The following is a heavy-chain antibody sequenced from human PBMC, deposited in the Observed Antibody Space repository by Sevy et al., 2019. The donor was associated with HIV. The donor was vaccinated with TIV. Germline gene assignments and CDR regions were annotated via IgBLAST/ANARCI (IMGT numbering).Heavy chain of an antibody. Sequence: ASVKVSCKASGGTVSGYAISWVRQAPGQGLEWMGGIIPIFGVGNYAQKFQGRITITADESAGTSYLDLSSLRSEDTAVYYCAWGQMGIPPAYLYGMDLWGQGTTVTVSS. J-gene: IGHJ6*02. V-gene: IGHV1-69*13. CDR3: AWGQMGIPPAYLYGMDL. CDR1: GGTVSGYA. D-gene: IGHD5-18*01. CDR2: IIPIFGVG.